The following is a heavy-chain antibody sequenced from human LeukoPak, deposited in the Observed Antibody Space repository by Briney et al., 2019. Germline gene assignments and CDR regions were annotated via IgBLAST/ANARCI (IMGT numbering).Heavy chain of an antibody. CDR1: GGSISSYY. CDR2: IYTSGST. J-gene: IGHJ4*02. Sequence: SETLSLTCTVSGGSISSYYWSWIRQPAGKGLERIGRIYTSGSTNYNPSLKSRVTMSVDTSKNQFSLKLSSVTAADTAVYYCARDEGWYSYGFGFDYWGQGTLVTVSS. V-gene: IGHV4-4*07. CDR3: ARDEGWYSYGFGFDY. D-gene: IGHD5-18*01.